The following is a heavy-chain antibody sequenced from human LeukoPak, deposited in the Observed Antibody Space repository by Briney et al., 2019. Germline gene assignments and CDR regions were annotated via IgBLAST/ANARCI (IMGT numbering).Heavy chain of an antibody. V-gene: IGHV3-7*01. D-gene: IGHD3-22*01. Sequence: PGGSLRLSCAASGFTFSSYWMSRVRQAPGKGLEWVANIKQDGSEKYYVDSVKGRFTISRDNAKNSLYLQMNSLRAEDTAVYYCARDRYYDSSGYYPYYYYGMDVWGQGTTVTVSS. J-gene: IGHJ6*02. CDR3: ARDRYYDSSGYYPYYYYGMDV. CDR1: GFTFSSYW. CDR2: IKQDGSEK.